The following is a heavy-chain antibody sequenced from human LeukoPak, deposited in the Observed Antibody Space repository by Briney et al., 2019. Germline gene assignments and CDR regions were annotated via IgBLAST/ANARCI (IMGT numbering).Heavy chain of an antibody. CDR3: ARVDYYDSTPDY. J-gene: IGHJ4*02. Sequence: ASVKVSCKASGYTFTSYGISWVRQAPGQGLEWMGWISAYNGNTNYAQKLQGRVTMTTDTSTSTAYMELRSLRSDDTAAYYCARVDYYDSTPDYWGQGTLVTVSS. CDR2: ISAYNGNT. CDR1: GYTFTSYG. D-gene: IGHD3-22*01. V-gene: IGHV1-18*01.